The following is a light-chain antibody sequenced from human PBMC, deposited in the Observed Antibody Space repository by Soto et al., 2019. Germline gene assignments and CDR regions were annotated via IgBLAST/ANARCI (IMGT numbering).Light chain of an antibody. CDR2: AAS. Sequence: RVTIACRAGQSISSYLNWYQQKPGRAPSLLIYAASSLQSGVPSRFSGSGSGTDFTLTISSLQPEDSATYYCQQSYSAPRTFGQGTKVDI. V-gene: IGKV1-39*01. CDR3: QQSYSAPRT. J-gene: IGKJ1*01. CDR1: QSISSY.